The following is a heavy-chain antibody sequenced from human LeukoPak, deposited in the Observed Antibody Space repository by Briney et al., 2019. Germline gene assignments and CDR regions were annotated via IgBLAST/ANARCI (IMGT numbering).Heavy chain of an antibody. V-gene: IGHV3-30*02. D-gene: IGHD6-13*01. CDR2: IRYDGSNK. J-gene: IGHJ4*02. CDR1: GFTFNDYY. Sequence: PGGSLRLSCAASGFTFNDYYMSWVRQAPGKGLEWVAFIRYDGSNKYYADSVKGRFAISRDNSKNTLYLQMNSLRAEDTAVYYCAKDLGYSSSWYYFDYWGQGTLVTVSS. CDR3: AKDLGYSSSWYYFDY.